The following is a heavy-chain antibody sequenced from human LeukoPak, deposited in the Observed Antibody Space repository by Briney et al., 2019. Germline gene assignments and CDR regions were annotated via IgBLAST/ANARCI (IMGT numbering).Heavy chain of an antibody. CDR3: ATQRDSRGYPIDY. V-gene: IGHV5-51*01. D-gene: IGHD3-22*01. J-gene: IGHJ4*02. CDR2: IYPGDSDT. Sequence: GESLKISCKGSGYSFTSYWIGWVRQMPGKGLEWMVIIYPGDSDTRYSPSFQGQVTISADKSISTAYLEWRRPKALETAMYYSATQRDSRGYPIDYWGQGTLVTVSS. CDR1: GYSFTSYW.